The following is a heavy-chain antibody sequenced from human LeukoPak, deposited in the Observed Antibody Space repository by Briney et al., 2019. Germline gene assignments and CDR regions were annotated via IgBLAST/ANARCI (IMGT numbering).Heavy chain of an antibody. D-gene: IGHD2-15*01. J-gene: IGHJ4*02. CDR1: GGSISSYY. V-gene: IGHV4-59*08. Sequence: SETLSLTCTVSGGSISSYYWSWIRQPPGKGLEWIGYIYYSGSTNYNPSLKSRVTISVDTSKNQFSLKLSSVTAADTAVYYCARSRTLLGYCSGGSCYSYDYWGQGTLVTVSS. CDR3: ARSRTLLGYCSGGSCYSYDY. CDR2: IYYSGST.